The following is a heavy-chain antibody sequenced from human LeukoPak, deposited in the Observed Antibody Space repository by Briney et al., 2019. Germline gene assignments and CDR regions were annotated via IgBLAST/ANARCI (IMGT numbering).Heavy chain of an antibody. V-gene: IGHV3-23*01. CDR3: ARTGQFDY. D-gene: IGHD5-24*01. Sequence: QPGGSLRLSCAASGFTFSSYAMSWVRQAPGKGLEWVSTVSGSSGNTYYADSVKGRFTISRDNSKNTLYLQMNSLRDEDTAVYYCARTGQFDYWGQGMLVTVSS. J-gene: IGHJ4*02. CDR2: VSGSSGNT. CDR1: GFTFSSYA.